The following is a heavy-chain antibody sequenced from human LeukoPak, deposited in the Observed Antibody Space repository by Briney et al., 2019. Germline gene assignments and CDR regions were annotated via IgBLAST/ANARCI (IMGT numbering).Heavy chain of an antibody. CDR1: GFTFSSYS. Sequence: GSLRLSCAASGFTFSSYSMNWVRQAPGKGLEWVSYISSSSSTIYYADSVKGRFTISRDNAKNSLYLQMNSLRAEDTAVYYCARVGTLRGDAFDIWGQGTMVTVSS. J-gene: IGHJ3*02. D-gene: IGHD3-3*01. V-gene: IGHV3-48*01. CDR3: ARVGTLRGDAFDI. CDR2: ISSSSSTI.